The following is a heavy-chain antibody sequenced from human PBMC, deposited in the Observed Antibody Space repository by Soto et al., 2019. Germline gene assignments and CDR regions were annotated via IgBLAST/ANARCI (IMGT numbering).Heavy chain of an antibody. CDR3: ARGTITSPGIDY. D-gene: IGHD1-20*01. Sequence: PGGSLRLSCAASGFTFSGYAMSWVRQAPGKGLESVSQIGGNGSTTYYAGSVKGRFTISRDNAKNTLYLQMNSLRAEDTAVYFCARGTITSPGIDYWGQGTLVTVSS. CDR1: GFTFSGYA. CDR2: IGGNGSTT. V-gene: IGHV3-23*01. J-gene: IGHJ4*02.